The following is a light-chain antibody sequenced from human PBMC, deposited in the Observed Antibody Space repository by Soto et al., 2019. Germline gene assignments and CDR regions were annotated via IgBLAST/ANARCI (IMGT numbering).Light chain of an antibody. V-gene: IGKV1-5*03. J-gene: IGKJ3*01. Sequence: DIQMTHSPSTLSGSVLDRVTITCRASQTISSWLAWYQQKPGKAPKLLIYKASTLKSGVPSRFSGSGSGTEFTLTISSLQPEDFATYYCQKYNSAPLTFGPGTKVDIK. CDR2: KAS. CDR1: QTISSW. CDR3: QKYNSAPLT.